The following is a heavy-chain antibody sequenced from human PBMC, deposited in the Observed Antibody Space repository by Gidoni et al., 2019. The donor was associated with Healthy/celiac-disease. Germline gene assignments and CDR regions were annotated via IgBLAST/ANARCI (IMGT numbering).Heavy chain of an antibody. D-gene: IGHD6-13*01. Sequence: QVQLQESGPGLVKPSQTLSLTCTVSGGSISSGGYYWSWIRQHPGKGLEWIGYIYYSGSTYYNPSLKSRVTISVDTSKNQFSLKLSSVTAADTAVYYCARETRYSSSWYRWNWFDPWGQGTLVTVSS. J-gene: IGHJ5*02. CDR2: IYYSGST. V-gene: IGHV4-31*03. CDR1: GGSISSGGYY. CDR3: ARETRYSSSWYRWNWFDP.